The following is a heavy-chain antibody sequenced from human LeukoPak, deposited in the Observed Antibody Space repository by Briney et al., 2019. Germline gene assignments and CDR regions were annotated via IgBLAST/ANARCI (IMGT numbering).Heavy chain of an antibody. CDR3: ARGFLYPLSYFDY. D-gene: IGHD3-3*01. CDR2: ISTSSTYI. J-gene: IGHJ4*02. CDR1: GFTFSPYT. Sequence: GGSLRLSCAASGFTFSPYTMGWVRQAPGKGLEWVSSISTSSTYIYSADSVKGRFTISRDNAKNSLFLQMNSLRAEDTAVYYCARGFLYPLSYFDYWGQGTLVTVSS. V-gene: IGHV3-21*06.